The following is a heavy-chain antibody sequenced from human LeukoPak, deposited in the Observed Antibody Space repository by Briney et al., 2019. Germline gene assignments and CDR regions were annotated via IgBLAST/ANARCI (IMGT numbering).Heavy chain of an antibody. CDR1: GFTVSSNY. Sequence: GGSLRLSCAASGFTVSSNYMSWVRQAPGKGLEWVSVISGSGGSTFNADSVKGRFTISRDNSKNTLFLQMNSLRAEDTAIYYCAKDHPSGYYFDYWGQGTLVTVSS. J-gene: IGHJ4*02. CDR3: AKDHPSGYYFDY. CDR2: ISGSGGST. D-gene: IGHD1-14*01. V-gene: IGHV3-23*01.